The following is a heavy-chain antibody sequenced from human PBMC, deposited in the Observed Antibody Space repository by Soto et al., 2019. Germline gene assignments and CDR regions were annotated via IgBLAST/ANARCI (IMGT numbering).Heavy chain of an antibody. CDR2: IIPILGIA. Sequence: QVQLVQSGAEVKKPGSSVKVSCKASGGTFSSYTISWVRQAPGQGLEWMGRIIPILGIANYAQKFQGRVTITADKSTSTAYMELSSLRSEDTAVYYCARDTKGVTTLIYYWGQGTLVTVSS. CDR1: GGTFSSYT. CDR3: ARDTKGVTTLIYY. J-gene: IGHJ4*02. D-gene: IGHD4-17*01. V-gene: IGHV1-69*08.